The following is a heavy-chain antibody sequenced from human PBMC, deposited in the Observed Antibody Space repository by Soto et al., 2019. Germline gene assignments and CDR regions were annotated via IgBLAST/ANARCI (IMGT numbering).Heavy chain of an antibody. CDR1: GGSFSGYY. J-gene: IGHJ6*02. D-gene: IGHD3-3*01. CDR2: INHSGST. CDR3: ARGKTTTTIFGVVIFRGMDV. V-gene: IGHV4-34*01. Sequence: QVQLQQWGAGLLKPSETLSLTCAVYGGSFSGYYWSWIRQPPGKGLEWIGEINHSGSTNYNPSLKSRVTISVDTSKNQVSLKLSSVTAADTAVYYCARGKTTTTIFGVVIFRGMDVWGQGTTVTVSS.